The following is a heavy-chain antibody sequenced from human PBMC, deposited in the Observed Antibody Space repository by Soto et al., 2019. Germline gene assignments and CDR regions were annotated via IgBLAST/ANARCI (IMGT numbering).Heavy chain of an antibody. J-gene: IGHJ6*02. CDR1: GYTFTSYY. Sequence: ASVKVSCKASGYTFTSYYMHWVRQAPGQGLEWMGVINPSGGSTSYAQKFQGRVTMTRDTSTSTVYMELSSLRSEDTAVYYCAREPGQSPENIVVVPAAIEGGYSYGMDVWGQGTTVTVSS. V-gene: IGHV1-46*01. CDR2: INPSGGST. D-gene: IGHD2-2*02. CDR3: AREPGQSPENIVVVPAAIEGGYSYGMDV.